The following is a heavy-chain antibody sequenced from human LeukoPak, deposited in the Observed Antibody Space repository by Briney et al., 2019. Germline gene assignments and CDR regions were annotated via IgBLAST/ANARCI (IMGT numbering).Heavy chain of an antibody. Sequence: SETLSLTCTVSGGSISSGSYYWSWIRQPAGKGLEWVGRIYTSGNTNYNPSLKSRVTISVDTSKNQFSLRLSSVTAADTAVYYCARGRVAAAGYNWFDPWGQGTLVTVPS. V-gene: IGHV4-61*02. CDR1: GGSISSGSYY. J-gene: IGHJ5*02. D-gene: IGHD6-13*01. CDR2: IYTSGNT. CDR3: ARGRVAAAGYNWFDP.